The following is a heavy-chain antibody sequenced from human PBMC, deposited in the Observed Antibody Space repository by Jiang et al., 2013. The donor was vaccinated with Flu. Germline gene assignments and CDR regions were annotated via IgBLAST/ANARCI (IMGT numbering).Heavy chain of an antibody. CDR3: ARSSSSRYYMDV. Sequence: LVKPGGSLRLSCAASGFTFSSYSMDWVRQAPGKGLEWVSSIIGSSSYIYYADSVKGRFTISRDNAKNSLYLQMNSLRAEDTAVYYCARSSSSRYYMDVWGQGTTVTVSS. CDR2: IIGSSSYI. J-gene: IGHJ6*02. V-gene: IGHV3-21*01. CDR1: GFTFSSYS. D-gene: IGHD6-13*01.